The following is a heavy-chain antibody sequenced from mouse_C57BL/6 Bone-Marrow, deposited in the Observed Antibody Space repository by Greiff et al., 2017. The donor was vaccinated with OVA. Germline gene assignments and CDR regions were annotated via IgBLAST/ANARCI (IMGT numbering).Heavy chain of an antibody. V-gene: IGHV5-9-1*02. J-gene: IGHJ1*03. Sequence: EVKLVESWEGLVKPGGSLKLSCAASGFTFSSYAMSWVRQTPEKRLEWVAYISSGGDYIYYADTVKGRFTISRDNARNTLYLQMSSLKSEDTAMYYCTREAIYDGYHWYFDVWGTGTTVTVSS. D-gene: IGHD2-3*01. CDR1: GFTFSSYA. CDR2: ISSGGDYI. CDR3: TREAIYDGYHWYFDV.